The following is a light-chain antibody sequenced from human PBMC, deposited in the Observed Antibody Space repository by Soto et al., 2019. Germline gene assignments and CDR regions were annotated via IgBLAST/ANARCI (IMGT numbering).Light chain of an antibody. Sequence: QSALTQPRSVSGSPGQSVAISCTGTSRDIDAYDYVSWYQQHPGKAPKLLISEVNKRPSGVSYRFSGSKAGNTASLTISGLQVEDEADYYCCSFAGSYYVFGTATKLTVL. J-gene: IGLJ1*01. V-gene: IGLV2-11*01. CDR1: SRDIDAYDY. CDR2: EVN. CDR3: CSFAGSYYV.